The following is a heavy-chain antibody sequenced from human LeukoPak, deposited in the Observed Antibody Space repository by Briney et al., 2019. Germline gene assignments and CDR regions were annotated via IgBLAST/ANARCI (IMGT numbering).Heavy chain of an antibody. CDR2: INSDGSRT. CDR1: EFTLSSYW. CDR3: ARDWTGAVADF. V-gene: IGHV3-74*01. J-gene: IGHJ4*02. Sequence: GGSLRLSCAASEFTLSSYWMHWVRQAPGKGLVWVSRINSDGSRTSYADSVKGRFTNSRDNAKNTLYLQMNSLRAEDTAVYYCARDWTGAVADFWGQGTLVTVSS. D-gene: IGHD6-19*01.